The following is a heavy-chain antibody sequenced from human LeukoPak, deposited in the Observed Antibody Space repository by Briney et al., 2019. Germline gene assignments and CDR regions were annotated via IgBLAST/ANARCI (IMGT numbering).Heavy chain of an antibody. V-gene: IGHV1-69*04. Sequence: EASVKVSCKASGGTFSSYAISWVRQAPGQGLEWMGRIMPILGIAHSAQKFQGRVTITADKSTSTAYMELSSLRSEDTAVYYCARALEYSSSHFDYWGQGTLVTVSS. CDR1: GGTFSSYA. J-gene: IGHJ4*02. CDR2: IMPILGIA. D-gene: IGHD6-6*01. CDR3: ARALEYSSSHFDY.